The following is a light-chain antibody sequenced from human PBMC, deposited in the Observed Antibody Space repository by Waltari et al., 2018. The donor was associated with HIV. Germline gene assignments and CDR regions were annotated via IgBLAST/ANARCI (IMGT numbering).Light chain of an antibody. J-gene: IGLJ2*01. Sequence: SYVLTQPPSVSVAPGQTARITCGGTSVGSKSVHWYQQKSGQAPVLVVYDDSDRPPGIPERFSGSNSGNTATLTISRVEDGDEADYYCQVCVDNSVIFAGGTRLTVL. CDR2: DDS. CDR3: QVCVDNSVI. V-gene: IGLV3-21*02. CDR1: SVGSKS.